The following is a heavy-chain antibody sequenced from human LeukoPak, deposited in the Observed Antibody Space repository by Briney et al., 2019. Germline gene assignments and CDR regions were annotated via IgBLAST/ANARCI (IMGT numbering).Heavy chain of an antibody. D-gene: IGHD3-22*01. Sequence: GASVKVSCNASGGTFSNYTITWVRQAPGQGLEWMGRIIPGLGIINYAQKFQGRVTVTADKSTSTAYMELSSLRADDTAVYYCARALSDTSGYELAYWGQGTLVTVSS. CDR1: GGTFSNYT. CDR2: IIPGLGII. V-gene: IGHV1-69*02. CDR3: ARALSDTSGYELAY. J-gene: IGHJ4*02.